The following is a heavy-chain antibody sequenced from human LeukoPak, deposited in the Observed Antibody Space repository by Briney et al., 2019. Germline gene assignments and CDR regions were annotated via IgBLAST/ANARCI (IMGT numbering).Heavy chain of an antibody. CDR2: IHYSGCT. D-gene: IGHD4-23*01. J-gene: IGHJ6*04. CDR1: GGSISNYY. CDR3: ARELGATVVNYGMDV. V-gene: IGHV4-59*01. Sequence: AETETLTCTVSGGSISNYYWSWIRQPPGKGLEWIGYIHYSGCTNYNPSLKSRVTISVDTSKNQLSLKLTSMTAADTAVYYCARELGATVVNYGMDVWGEGTRAPLSS.